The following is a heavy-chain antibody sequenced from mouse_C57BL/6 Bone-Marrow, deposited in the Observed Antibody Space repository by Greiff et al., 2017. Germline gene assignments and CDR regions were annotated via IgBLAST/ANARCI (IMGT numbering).Heavy chain of an antibody. CDR1: GFTFSDFY. D-gene: IGHD1-1*01. V-gene: IGHV7-1*01. J-gene: IGHJ1*03. CDR2: SRNKANDYTT. CDR3: ARALDYGSSNWYFDV. Sequence: EVHLVESGGGLVQSGRSLRLSCATSGFTFSDFYMEWVRQAPGKGLEWIAASRNKANDYTTEYSASVKGRFIVSRDTSQSILYLQMNALRAEDTAIYYCARALDYGSSNWYFDVWGTGTTVTVSS.